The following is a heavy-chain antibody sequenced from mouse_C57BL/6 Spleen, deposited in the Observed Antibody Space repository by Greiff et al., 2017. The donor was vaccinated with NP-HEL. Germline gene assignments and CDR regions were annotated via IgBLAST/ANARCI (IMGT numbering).Heavy chain of an antibody. V-gene: IGHV3-6*01. CDR3: ARWGWLLRVDY. CDR1: GYSITSGYY. Sequence: EVQLQESGPGLVKPSQSLSLTCSVTGYSITSGYYWNWIRQFPGNKLEWMGYISYDGSNNYNPSLKNRISITRDTSKNQFFLKLNSVTTEDTATYYCARWGWLLRVDYWGQGTTLTVSS. CDR2: ISYDGSN. J-gene: IGHJ2*01. D-gene: IGHD2-3*01.